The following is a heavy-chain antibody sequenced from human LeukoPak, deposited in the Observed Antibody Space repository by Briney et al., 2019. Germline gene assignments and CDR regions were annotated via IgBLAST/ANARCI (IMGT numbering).Heavy chain of an antibody. CDR1: GFIFTRYW. CDR3: ARGYYYDSSGYASR. CDR2: IMKDGGDK. D-gene: IGHD3-22*01. Sequence: PGGSLRLSCAASGFIFTRYWMTWVRQAPGKGLEWVANIMKDGGDKQYVYSVKGRFTTSRDNAKNSVYLQMDGLRAEDTAVYYCARGYYYDSSGYASRWGQGTLVTVSS. V-gene: IGHV3-7*01. J-gene: IGHJ4*02.